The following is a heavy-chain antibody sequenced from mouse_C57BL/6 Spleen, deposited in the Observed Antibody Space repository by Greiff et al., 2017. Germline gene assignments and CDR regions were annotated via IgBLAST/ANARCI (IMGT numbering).Heavy chain of an antibody. D-gene: IGHD1-1*01. CDR3: ASTYHGSRRFGY. J-gene: IGHJ2*01. CDR1: GYTFTDYY. CDR2: INPNNGGT. V-gene: IGHV1-26*01. Sequence: EVQLQQSGPELVKPGASVKISCKASGYTFTDYYMTWVKQSHGKSLEWIGDINPNNGGTSYNQKFKSKATLTVDKSSSTAYMELRSLTSEDSAVYYCASTYHGSRRFGYWGQGTTLTVSS.